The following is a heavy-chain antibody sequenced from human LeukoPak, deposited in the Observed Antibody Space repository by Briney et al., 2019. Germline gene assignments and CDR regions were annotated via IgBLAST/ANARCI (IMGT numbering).Heavy chain of an antibody. CDR2: IIPIFGTA. D-gene: IGHD3-3*01. CDR1: GYTFTSYD. J-gene: IGHJ5*02. CDR3: ARCYDFWSGYLYNWFDP. Sequence: SVKVSCKASGYTFTSYDINWARQAPGQGLEWMGGIIPIFGTANYAQKFQGRVTITADESTSTAYMELSSLRSEDTAVYYCARCYDFWSGYLYNWFDPWGQGTLVTVSS. V-gene: IGHV1-69*13.